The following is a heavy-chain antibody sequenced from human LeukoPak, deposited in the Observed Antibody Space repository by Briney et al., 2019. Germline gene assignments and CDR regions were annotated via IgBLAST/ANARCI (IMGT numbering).Heavy chain of an antibody. Sequence: GGSLRLSCAASGFTFGSFSMTWVRQAPGKGLEWVSTISSSGSGTYIYYADSVKGRFTISRDNSKNTLYLQMNSLRAEDTAVYYCAKRASGSGTSLYYFDYWGQGTLVTVSS. V-gene: IGHV3-21*04. CDR1: GFTFGSFS. CDR3: AKRASGSGTSLYYFDY. CDR2: ISSSGSGTYI. J-gene: IGHJ4*02. D-gene: IGHD3-10*01.